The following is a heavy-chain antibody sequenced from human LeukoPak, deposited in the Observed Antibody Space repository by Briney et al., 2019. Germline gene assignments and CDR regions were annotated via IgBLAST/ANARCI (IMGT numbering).Heavy chain of an antibody. Sequence: PGGSLRLSCAASGFTFSTYSMNWVRQAPGKGLEWVSSISSSSSYIYYADSVKGRFTISRDNAKNSLYLQMNSLRAEDTAVYYCARVSEGYDSGYDSPLDYWGQGTLVTVSS. D-gene: IGHD5-12*01. CDR3: ARVSEGYDSGYDSPLDY. J-gene: IGHJ4*02. V-gene: IGHV3-21*01. CDR2: ISSSSSYI. CDR1: GFTFSTYS.